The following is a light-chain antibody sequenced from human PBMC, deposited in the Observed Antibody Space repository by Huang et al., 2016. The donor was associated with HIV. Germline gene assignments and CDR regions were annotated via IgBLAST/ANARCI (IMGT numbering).Light chain of an antibody. CDR1: QSISSW. J-gene: IGKJ1*01. V-gene: IGKV1-5*03. CDR3: QQYNRLAWT. Sequence: TITCRASQSISSWLAWYQQKPGKAPNLLIYKASSLESGVPSRFSGRGSGTEFTLTNSSLQPDDFATYYCQQYNRLAWTFGQGTKVEIK. CDR2: KAS.